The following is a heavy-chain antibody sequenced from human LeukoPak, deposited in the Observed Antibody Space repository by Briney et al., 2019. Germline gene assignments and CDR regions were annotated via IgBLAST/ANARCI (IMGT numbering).Heavy chain of an antibody. CDR2: IKQDGSEK. Sequence: GGSLGLSCVASGFTFSSYWMSWVRQAPGKGLEWVANIKQDGSEKYYVDSVKGRFTISRDNAKNSLYLQMNSLRAEDTAVYYCARWVGATWDYWGQGTLVTVSS. D-gene: IGHD1-26*01. J-gene: IGHJ4*02. CDR1: GFTFSSYW. CDR3: ARWVGATWDY. V-gene: IGHV3-7*01.